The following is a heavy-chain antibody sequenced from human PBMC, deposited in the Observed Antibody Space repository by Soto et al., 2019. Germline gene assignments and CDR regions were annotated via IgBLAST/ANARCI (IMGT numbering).Heavy chain of an antibody. V-gene: IGHV4-4*02. J-gene: IGHJ4*02. CDR3: ARVSAATMLRGVIIN. CDR1: GASISSDNW. Sequence: SETLSLTCDVSGASISSDNWWGWVRQPPGKGLEWIGEIYHSGSTNYNPSLKSRVTISVDKSKNQFPLKLTSVTAADTAIYYCARVSAATMLRGVIINWGRGTLVTVSS. CDR2: IYHSGST. D-gene: IGHD3-10*01.